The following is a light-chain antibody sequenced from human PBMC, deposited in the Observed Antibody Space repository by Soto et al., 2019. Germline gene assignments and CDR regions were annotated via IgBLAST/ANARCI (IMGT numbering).Light chain of an antibody. CDR2: GNT. CDR1: SSNIGSTYD. CDR3: QSYDNNLEI. J-gene: IGLJ2*01. Sequence: QSVLTQPPSVSGAPGQRVTISCTGRSSNIGSTYDVQWFQQLPGTAPKLRIYGNTNRPSGVPDRFSGSKSGTSASLAITGLQAEDEADYYCQSYDNNLEIFGGGTKLTVL. V-gene: IGLV1-40*01.